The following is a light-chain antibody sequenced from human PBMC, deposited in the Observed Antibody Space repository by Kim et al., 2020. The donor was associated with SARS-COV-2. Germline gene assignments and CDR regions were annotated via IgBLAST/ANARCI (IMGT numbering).Light chain of an antibody. J-gene: IGKJ2*01. CDR2: AAS. CDR1: QGISSY. V-gene: IGKV1-8*01. CDR3: QQYYSYPYT. Sequence: AIRMTQSPSSFSASTGDRVTITCRASQGISSYLAWYQQKPGKAPKLLIYAASTLQSGVPSRFSGSGSGPDFTLTISCLQSEDFATYYWQQYYSYPYTFGQGTKLEI.